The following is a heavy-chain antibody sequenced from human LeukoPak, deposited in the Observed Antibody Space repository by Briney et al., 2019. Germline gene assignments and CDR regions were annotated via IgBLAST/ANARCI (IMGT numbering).Heavy chain of an antibody. V-gene: IGHV4-4*02. Sequence: PSETLSLTCAVSGGSISSSNWWSWVRQPPGKGLEWIGEIYHSGSTNYNPSLKSRVTISVDKSKNQFSLKLSSVTAADTAVYYCERDYDGSGSYYNWGQGTLVTVSS. CDR2: IYHSGST. J-gene: IGHJ4*02. CDR3: ERDYDGSGSYYN. D-gene: IGHD3-10*01. CDR1: GGSISSSNW.